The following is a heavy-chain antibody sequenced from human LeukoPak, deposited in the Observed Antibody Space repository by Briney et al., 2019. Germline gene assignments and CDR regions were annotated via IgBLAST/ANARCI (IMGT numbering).Heavy chain of an antibody. D-gene: IGHD4-23*01. CDR1: GGSISGGSISGYH. CDR3: ARDLWYGGNSAGFDY. CDR2: MHYSGTT. V-gene: IGHV4-61*08. Sequence: SETLSLTCSVSGGSISGGSISGYHWSWIRQPPGKGLELIAYMHYSGTTHYNPSLKSRVSISVDTSRKQISLELTSVTAADTAVYYCARDLWYGGNSAGFDYWGQGTLVTVSS. J-gene: IGHJ4*02.